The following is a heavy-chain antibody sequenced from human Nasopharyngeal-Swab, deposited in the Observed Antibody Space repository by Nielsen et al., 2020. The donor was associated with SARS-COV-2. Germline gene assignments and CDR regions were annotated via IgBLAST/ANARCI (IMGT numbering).Heavy chain of an antibody. CDR2: MNPNSGNT. V-gene: IGHV1-8*01. D-gene: IGHD3-3*01. J-gene: IGHJ5*02. CDR3: ARGSITIFGVVIQGWFDP. Sequence: WVRQAPGQGLEWMGWMNPNSGNTGYAQKFQGRVTMTRNTSISTAYMELSSLRSEDTAVYYYARGSITIFGVVIQGWFDPWGQGTLVTVSS.